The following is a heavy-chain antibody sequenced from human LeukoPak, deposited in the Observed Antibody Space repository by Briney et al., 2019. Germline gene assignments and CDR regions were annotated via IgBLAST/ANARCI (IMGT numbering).Heavy chain of an antibody. CDR1: GSTFSSYS. J-gene: IGHJ4*02. CDR3: ASSLTYYYGSGSYSDY. V-gene: IGHV3-21*01. CDR2: ISSSSYI. Sequence: GGSLRLSCAASGSTFSSYSMNWVRQAPGKGLEWVSSISSSSYIYYADSVKGRFTISRDNAKNSLYLQMNSLRAEDTAVYYCASSLTYYYGSGSYSDYWGQGTLVTVSS. D-gene: IGHD3-10*01.